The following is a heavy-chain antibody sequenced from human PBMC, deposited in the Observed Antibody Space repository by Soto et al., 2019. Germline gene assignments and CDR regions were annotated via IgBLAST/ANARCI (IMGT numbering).Heavy chain of an antibody. CDR2: IYSGGGT. V-gene: IGHV3-66*03. J-gene: IGHJ5*02. Sequence: EVQLVESGGDLIQSGGSLRLSCAASGFTVSSHYMSWVRQAPGQGLEWVSLIYSGGGTNYADSVKGRFTISRDSSKNTVSLLMNSLRAEDTAVYYCARGPLGDYYPPDHWGLGTLVTVSS. D-gene: IGHD4-17*01. CDR1: GFTVSSHY. CDR3: ARGPLGDYYPPDH.